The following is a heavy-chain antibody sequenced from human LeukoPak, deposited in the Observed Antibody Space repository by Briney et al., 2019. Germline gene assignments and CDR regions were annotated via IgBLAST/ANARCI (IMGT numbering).Heavy chain of an antibody. V-gene: IGHV3-48*03. CDR1: GFTFSSYD. Sequence: PGGSLRLSCAGSGFTFSSYDMNWVRQAPGKGLEWVSYITSTGSTVYYADSVRGRFIISRDNAKNSLFLQMNSLRAEDTAVYYCARDLWGPDVLDIWGQGTMVTVSS. J-gene: IGHJ3*02. CDR3: ARDLWGPDVLDI. D-gene: IGHD7-27*01. CDR2: ITSTGSTV.